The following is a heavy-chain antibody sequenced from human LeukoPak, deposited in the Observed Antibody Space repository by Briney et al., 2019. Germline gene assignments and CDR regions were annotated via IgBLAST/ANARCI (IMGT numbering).Heavy chain of an antibody. V-gene: IGHV3-74*01. CDR3: AREGSGWDYYYYMDV. CDR2: INSDGSST. J-gene: IGHJ6*03. Sequence: PGGSLRLSCAASGFTFSSYWMHWVRQAPGKGLVWVSRINSDGSSTSYADSVKGRFTISRDNAKNTLYLQMNSLRAEDTAVYYCAREGSGWDYYYYMDVWGKGTTVTISS. CDR1: GFTFSSYW. D-gene: IGHD6-19*01.